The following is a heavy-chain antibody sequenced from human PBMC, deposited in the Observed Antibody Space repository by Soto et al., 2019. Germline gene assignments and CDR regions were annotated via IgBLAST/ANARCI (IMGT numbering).Heavy chain of an antibody. J-gene: IGHJ4*02. D-gene: IGHD3-10*01. CDR1: GGSIGSPNFS. V-gene: IGHV4-39*01. Sequence: PSETLSLTCTVIGGSIGSPNFSWSWIRQHPGKGPEWIGNIYYNGTTTYSPSLKSRVAISLDPSENHISLNLSAVTAADTAVYYCARQVVDGTVAGSGSFDYWGQGTLVTVSS. CDR2: IYYNGTT. CDR3: ARQVVDGTVAGSGSFDY.